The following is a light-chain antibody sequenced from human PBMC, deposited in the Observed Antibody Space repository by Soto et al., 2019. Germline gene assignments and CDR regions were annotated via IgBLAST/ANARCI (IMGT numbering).Light chain of an antibody. V-gene: IGKV1-39*01. CDR3: QQGYSTPRT. J-gene: IGKJ1*01. CDR2: AAS. CDR1: QSISNY. Sequence: DIQMTQSPSSLSASVGDRVTITCRASQSISNYLNWYQQKPGKAPKPLIYAASTLRSGVPSRFSGSESGTDFTLTISSLQPEDFATYYCQQGYSTPRTLGQGTKVDIK.